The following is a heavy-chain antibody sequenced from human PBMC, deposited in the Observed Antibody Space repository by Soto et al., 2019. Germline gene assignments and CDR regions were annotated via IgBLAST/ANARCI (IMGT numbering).Heavy chain of an antibody. CDR1: GGTFSSYA. CDR3: AAKSGFPYYFDH. J-gene: IGHJ4*02. Sequence: QVQLVQSGAEVKKPGSSVKVSCKTSGGTFSSYAINWVRQVPGQGLEWMGGRIPVFVTINYAKKFQDRVKITADESTSTVYMELNSLRSEDTDVYFCAAKSGFPYYFDHWGQGTPVTVSS. CDR2: RIPVFVTI. D-gene: IGHD3-3*01. V-gene: IGHV1-69*01.